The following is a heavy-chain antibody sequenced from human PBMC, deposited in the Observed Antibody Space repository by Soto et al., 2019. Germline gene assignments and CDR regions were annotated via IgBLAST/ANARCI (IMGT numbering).Heavy chain of an antibody. CDR2: IGGSGGSK. D-gene: IGHD1-26*01. V-gene: IGHV3-23*01. J-gene: IGHJ4*02. CDR3: AKGGWDSGSYYGVDY. CDR1: GFTFSSYA. Sequence: EVQLLESGGGLVQPGGSLRLSCAASGFTFSSYAMSWVRQAPGKGLEWVSGIGGSGGSKYYADSVKGQFTISRDKSKNTWYLQMDSLGAEDTAGYYRAKGGWDSGSYYGVDYWGQGTLVTVSS.